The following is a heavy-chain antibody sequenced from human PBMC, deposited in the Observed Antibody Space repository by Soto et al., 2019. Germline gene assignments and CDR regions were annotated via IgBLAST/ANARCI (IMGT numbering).Heavy chain of an antibody. D-gene: IGHD2-2*01. CDR3: ASYIVWGRSTTMWDKYYYGMDV. Sequence: SVKVSCKASGGTFSSYAISWVRQAPGQGLEWMGGIIPIFGTANYAQKFQGRVTITADESTSTAYMELSSLRSEDTDVYYCASYIVWGRSTTMWDKYYYGMDVGG. V-gene: IGHV1-69*13. J-gene: IGHJ6*02. CDR1: GGTFSSYA. CDR2: IIPIFGTA.